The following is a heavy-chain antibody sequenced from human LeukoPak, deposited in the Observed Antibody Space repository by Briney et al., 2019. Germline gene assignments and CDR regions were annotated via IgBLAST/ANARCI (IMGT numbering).Heavy chain of an antibody. D-gene: IGHD6-13*01. J-gene: IGHJ6*02. V-gene: IGHV3-30*18. CDR2: ISYDGSNK. CDR1: GFTFSSYG. Sequence: GGSLRLSCAASGFTFSSYGMHWVRQAPGKGLEWVAVISYDGSNKYYADSVKGRFTISRDNSKNTLYLQMNSLRAEDTVVYYCAKTSGSSWYNYYYGMDVWGQGTTVTVSS. CDR3: AKTSGSSWYNYYYGMDV.